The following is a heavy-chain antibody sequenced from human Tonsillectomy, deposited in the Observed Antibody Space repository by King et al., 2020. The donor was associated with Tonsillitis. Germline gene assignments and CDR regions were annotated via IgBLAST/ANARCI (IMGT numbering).Heavy chain of an antibody. CDR3: ARDLEGPAAIGGWFDP. J-gene: IGHJ5*02. CDR1: GFTFDDYG. CDR2: INWNGGST. V-gene: IGHV3-20*01. Sequence: VQLVESGGGVVRPGGSLRLSCAASGFTFDDYGMSWVRHAPGKGLEWVSGINWNGGSTGYADSVKGRFTISRDNAKNSLYLQMNSLRAEDTALYHCARDLEGPAAIGGWFDPWGQGTLVTVSS. D-gene: IGHD2-2*02.